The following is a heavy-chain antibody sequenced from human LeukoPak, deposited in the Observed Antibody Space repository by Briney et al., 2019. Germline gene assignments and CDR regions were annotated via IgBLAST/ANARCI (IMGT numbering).Heavy chain of an antibody. CDR1: RDSIRSYY. J-gene: IGHJ4*02. D-gene: IGHD3-9*01. CDR3: ARGLRYFDPPDY. Sequence: SETLSLTCTVSRDSIRSYYWTWIRQPAGKELEWIGRIYSSGSTNYNPSLESRLTISVDMSKSQISLKMTSVTAAGTAVYYCARGLRYFDPPDYWGQGKLVIVSS. V-gene: IGHV4-4*07. CDR2: IYSSGST.